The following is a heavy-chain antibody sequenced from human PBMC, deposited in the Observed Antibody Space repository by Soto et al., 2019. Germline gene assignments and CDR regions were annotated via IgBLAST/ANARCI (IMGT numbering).Heavy chain of an antibody. J-gene: IGHJ5*02. CDR2: IYWNDDE. V-gene: IGHV2-5*01. Sequence: QITLKESGPTLVKPTQTLTLTCTFSGFSLSTSGEGVGWIRQSPGKALEWLALIYWNDDERYSPSLRSRLTITKDTSKNMVVLTLTNMDTVDTATYYCAHSKGGGTSAWFDPWGQGTLVTVSS. CDR3: AHSKGGGTSAWFDP. D-gene: IGHD2-15*01. CDR1: GFSLSTSGEG.